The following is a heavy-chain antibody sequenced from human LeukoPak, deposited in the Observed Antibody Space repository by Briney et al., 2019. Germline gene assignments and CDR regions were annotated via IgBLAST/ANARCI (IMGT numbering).Heavy chain of an antibody. J-gene: IGHJ4*02. CDR2: IYYSGST. CDR3: ARVPLRTMIVPHYFDY. CDR1: GGSISSYY. D-gene: IGHD3-22*01. Sequence: SETLSLTCTVSGGSISSYYWSWIRQPPGKGLEWIGYIYYSGSTNYNPSLKSRVTISVDTSKNQFSLKLSSVTAADTAVYYCARVPLRTMIVPHYFDYWGQGTLVTVSS. V-gene: IGHV4-59*08.